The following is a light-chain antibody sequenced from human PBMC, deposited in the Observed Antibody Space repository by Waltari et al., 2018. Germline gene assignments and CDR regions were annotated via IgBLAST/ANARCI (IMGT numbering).Light chain of an antibody. CDR1: QSVLYSSNSKNY. J-gene: IGKJ4*01. CDR2: WAY. Sequence: DIVMTQSPESLAVSLGERATINCKSSQSVLYSSNSKNYLAWYQQKPGQPPKLLIYWAYTRESGVPDRFSGSGSGTYFTLIISSLQAEDVAVYYCQQYYRTPLTFGGGTKVEIK. CDR3: QQYYRTPLT. V-gene: IGKV4-1*01.